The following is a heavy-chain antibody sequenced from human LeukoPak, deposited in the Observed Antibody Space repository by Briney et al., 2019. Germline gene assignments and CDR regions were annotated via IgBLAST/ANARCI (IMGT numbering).Heavy chain of an antibody. CDR2: IRNDGSST. V-gene: IGHV3-74*01. J-gene: IGHJ4*01. CDR3: AGVLGVRDLAYFDY. Sequence: PGGSLRLSCAASGFTFNTYWMHWVRQAPGKGLVWVSRIRNDGSSTSYADSVRGRFTISRDNAKNTLYLQMNSLRAEDTAVYYCAGVLGVRDLAYFDYWGHGTLVTVSS. D-gene: IGHD3-10*01. CDR1: GFTFNTYW.